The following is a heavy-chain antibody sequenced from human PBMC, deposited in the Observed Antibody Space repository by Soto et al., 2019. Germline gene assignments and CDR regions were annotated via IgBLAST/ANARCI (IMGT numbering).Heavy chain of an antibody. V-gene: IGHV4-31*03. J-gene: IGHJ3*02. Sequence: VQLQESGPGLVTPSQTLSLSCSVSGGSINSGAYFWSWIRQSPGKGLEWIGYIYTSGSAYYRPSLDSRVAISLDTSENRFSLRFDSVTAADTAVYYCARQFCSASFSRGGAFDIWGQGTMVTVSS. CDR1: GGSINSGAYF. CDR2: IYTSGSA. D-gene: IGHD2-2*01. CDR3: ARQFCSASFSRGGAFDI.